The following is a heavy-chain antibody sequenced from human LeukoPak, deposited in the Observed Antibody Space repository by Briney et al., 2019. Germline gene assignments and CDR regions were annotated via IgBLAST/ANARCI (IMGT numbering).Heavy chain of an antibody. CDR1: GGSISSYY. D-gene: IGHD3-3*01. J-gene: IGHJ4*02. Sequence: PSETLSLTCTVSGGSISSYYWSWIRQPPGKRLEPIGHIYYSGSTNYNPSLKSRVTISVDTSKNQFSLKLSSVTAADTAVYYCASRSSIWSGYQDTLYYFDSWGQGTLVTVSS. V-gene: IGHV4-59*01. CDR2: IYYSGST. CDR3: ASRSSIWSGYQDTLYYFDS.